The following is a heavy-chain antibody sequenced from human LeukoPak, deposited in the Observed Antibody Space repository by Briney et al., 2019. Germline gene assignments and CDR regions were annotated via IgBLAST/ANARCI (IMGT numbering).Heavy chain of an antibody. D-gene: IGHD3-10*01. V-gene: IGHV1-2*02. CDR3: ARDWGITMVRGVISSPRFDP. J-gene: IGHJ5*02. CDR2: INPNRGGT. Sequence: EASVSVSCKASGYTFTVYYMHWVRQAPGQGLERVGWINPNRGGTNYTQKFQGRVTMTRDTSISTAYMELSRLRSDDTAVYYCARDWGITMVRGVISSPRFDPWGQGTLVTVSS. CDR1: GYTFTVYY.